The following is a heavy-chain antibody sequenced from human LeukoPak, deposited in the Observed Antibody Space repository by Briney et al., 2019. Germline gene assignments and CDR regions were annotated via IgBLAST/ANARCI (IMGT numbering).Heavy chain of an antibody. CDR2: IKQDGDEK. J-gene: IGHJ4*02. Sequence: GRSLRLSCAASGFTFSSYWMTWVRQAPGKGLEWVANIKQDGDEKYYVDSVKGRFTISRDNAKNSLYLQMNSLRVEDTAVYYCARGYWNFDNWGQGTQVSVSS. V-gene: IGHV3-7*01. D-gene: IGHD1-1*01. CDR1: GFTFSSYW. CDR3: ARGYWNFDN.